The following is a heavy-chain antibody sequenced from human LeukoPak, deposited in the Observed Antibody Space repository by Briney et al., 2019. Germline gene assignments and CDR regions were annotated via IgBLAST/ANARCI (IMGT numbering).Heavy chain of an antibody. CDR1: GFTFSSYG. CDR2: IWYDGSNK. CDR3: AKSPFLCGSTSCYLYYYYYMDV. D-gene: IGHD2-2*01. J-gene: IGHJ6*03. Sequence: PGGSLRLSCAASGFTFSSYGMHWVRQAPGKGLEWVAVIWYDGSNKYYADSVKGRFTISRDNSKNTLYLQMNSLRAEDTAVYYCAKSPFLCGSTSCYLYYYYYMDVWGKGTTVTVSS. V-gene: IGHV3-30*02.